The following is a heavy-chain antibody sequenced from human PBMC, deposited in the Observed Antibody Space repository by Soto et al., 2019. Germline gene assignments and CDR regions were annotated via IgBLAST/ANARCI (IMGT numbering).Heavy chain of an antibody. CDR1: GFTFSSYA. J-gene: IGHJ3*02. CDR2: ISGSGGST. CDR3: AKGSGTADYYGSGTAIGAFDI. V-gene: IGHV3-23*01. Sequence: GGSLRLSCAASGFTFSSYAMSWVRQAPGKGLEWVSAISGSGGSTYYADSVKGRFTISRDNSKNTLYLQMNSLRAEDTAVYYCAKGSGTADYYGSGTAIGAFDIWGQGTMVTVSS. D-gene: IGHD3-10*01.